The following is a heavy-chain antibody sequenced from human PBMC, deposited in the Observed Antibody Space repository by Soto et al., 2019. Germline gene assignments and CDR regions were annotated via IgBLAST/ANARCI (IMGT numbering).Heavy chain of an antibody. V-gene: IGHV3-15*07. CDR2: IKSKTDGGTT. Sequence: GGSLRLSCAASGFTFSNAWMNWVRQAPGKGLEWVGRIKSKTDGGTTDYAAPVKGRFTISRDDSKNTLYLQMNSLKTEDTAVYYCTTDGARLIAVAAYDYWGQGTLVTVSS. CDR3: TTDGARLIAVAAYDY. CDR1: GFTFSNAW. D-gene: IGHD6-19*01. J-gene: IGHJ4*02.